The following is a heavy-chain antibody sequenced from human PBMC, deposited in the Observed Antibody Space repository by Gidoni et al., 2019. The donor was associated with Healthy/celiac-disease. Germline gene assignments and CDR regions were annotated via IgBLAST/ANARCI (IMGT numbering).Heavy chain of an antibody. Sequence: EVQLVESGGGLVKPGGSLRLSCAASGFTFSNAWMSWVLQAPGTGLEWVGRIKSKTDGGTTDYAAPVKGRFTISRDDSKNTLYLQMNSLKTEDTAVYYCTTVLVVPSIAYYYYYGMDVWGQGTTVTVSS. D-gene: IGHD2-2*01. CDR3: TTVLVVPSIAYYYYYGMDV. CDR1: GFTFSNAW. V-gene: IGHV3-15*01. J-gene: IGHJ6*02. CDR2: IKSKTDGGTT.